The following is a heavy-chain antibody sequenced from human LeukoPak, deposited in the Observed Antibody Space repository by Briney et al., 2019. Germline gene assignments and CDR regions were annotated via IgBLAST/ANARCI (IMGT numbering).Heavy chain of an antibody. CDR1: GGSISSSSYF. CDR3: ARRKRSGCSSTSCLLNWFDP. CDR2: IYYSGTT. Sequence: SETLSLTCTVSGGSISSSSYFWGWIRQPPGKGLEWIGTIYYSGTTYYNPSLKSQVTISVDTSKNQFSLKLSSVTAADTAVYYCARRKRSGCSSTSCLLNWFDPWGQGTLVTVSS. J-gene: IGHJ5*02. V-gene: IGHV4-39*07. D-gene: IGHD2-2*01.